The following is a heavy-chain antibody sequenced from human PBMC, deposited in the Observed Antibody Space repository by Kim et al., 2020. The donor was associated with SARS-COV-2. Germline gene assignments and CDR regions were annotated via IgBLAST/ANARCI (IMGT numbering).Heavy chain of an antibody. V-gene: IGHV3-23*01. Sequence: GGYLRLSCAASGFTFSSYAMSWVRQAPGKGLEWVSAISGSGGSTYYADSVKGRFTISRDNSKNTLYLQMNSLRAEDTAVYYCAKDRDYDFSRRTFVYWGQGTLVTVSS. D-gene: IGHD3-3*01. CDR2: ISGSGGST. CDR1: GFTFSSYA. J-gene: IGHJ4*02. CDR3: AKDRDYDFSRRTFVY.